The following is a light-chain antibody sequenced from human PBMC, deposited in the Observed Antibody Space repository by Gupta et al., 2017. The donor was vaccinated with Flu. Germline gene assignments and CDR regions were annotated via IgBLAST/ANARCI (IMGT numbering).Light chain of an antibody. CDR2: DVT. Sequence: QSALTQPRSVPGSPGQSVAISCTGSSSDVGGYNYVSWYQQHPGKAPKVMIYDVTKRPSGVPDRFSGSKSGNTASLTISGLQAEDEADYYCCSYAGDFYVFGTGTKVTVL. CDR3: CSYAGDFYV. CDR1: SSDVGGYNY. J-gene: IGLJ1*01. V-gene: IGLV2-11*01.